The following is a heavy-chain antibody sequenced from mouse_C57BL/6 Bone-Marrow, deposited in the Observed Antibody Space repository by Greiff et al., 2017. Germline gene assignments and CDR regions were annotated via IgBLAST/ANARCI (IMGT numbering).Heavy chain of an antibody. Sequence: QVQLLQPGAELVQPGASVKLSCKASGYTFTSYCMNWVKQRPGQGLEWFGMIHTNSGSSTYNEKSKSKATLTVDKSSITAYMQLSSLTSEDSAVYYCAAQFITTVVEGFAYWGQGTLVTVSA. V-gene: IGHV1-64*01. CDR2: IHTNSGSS. CDR3: AAQFITTVVEGFAY. J-gene: IGHJ3*01. D-gene: IGHD1-1*01. CDR1: GYTFTSYC.